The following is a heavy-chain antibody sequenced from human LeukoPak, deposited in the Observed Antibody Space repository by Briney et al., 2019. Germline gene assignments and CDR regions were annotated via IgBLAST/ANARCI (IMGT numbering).Heavy chain of an antibody. J-gene: IGHJ4*02. V-gene: IGHV3-64D*06. CDR3: VKDLRAARPINDFDY. Sequence: PGGSLRLSCSASGFTFSSYAMHWVRQAPGKGLEYVSAISSNGDSTYYADSVKGRFTISRDNSKNTLYLQMSSLRAEDTAVYYCVKDLRAARPINDFDYWGQGTLVTVSS. CDR2: ISSNGDST. D-gene: IGHD6-6*01. CDR1: GFTFSSYA.